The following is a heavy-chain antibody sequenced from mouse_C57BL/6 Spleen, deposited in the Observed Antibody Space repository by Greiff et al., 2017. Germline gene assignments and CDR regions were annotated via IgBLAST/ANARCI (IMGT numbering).Heavy chain of an antibody. CDR3: ARDGVGPLFDY. Sequence: QVQLQQPGAELVKPGASVKLSCKASGYTFTSYWMHWVKQRPGQGLEWIGMIHPNSGSTNYNEKFKSKATLTVDKSSSTAYMQLSSLTSDDYAVYYCARDGVGPLFDYWGQGTTLTVSA. D-gene: IGHD4-1*01. V-gene: IGHV1-64*01. CDR1: GYTFTSYW. CDR2: IHPNSGST. J-gene: IGHJ2*01.